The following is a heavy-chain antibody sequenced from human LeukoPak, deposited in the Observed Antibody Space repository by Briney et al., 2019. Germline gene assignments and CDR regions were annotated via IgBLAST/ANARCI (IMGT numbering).Heavy chain of an antibody. D-gene: IGHD3-22*01. J-gene: IGHJ5*02. V-gene: IGHV4-61*02. CDR2: IYTSGST. Sequence: SETLSLTCTVSGGSISSGSYYWSWIRQPAGKGLEWIGRIYTSGSTNYNPTLKSRVTISVDTSKNRYSLKLSSVTAADTAVYYCARENDTYYYDSGGYYYNWFDPWGQGTLVTVSS. CDR3: ARENDTYYYDSGGYYYNWFDP. CDR1: GGSISSGSYY.